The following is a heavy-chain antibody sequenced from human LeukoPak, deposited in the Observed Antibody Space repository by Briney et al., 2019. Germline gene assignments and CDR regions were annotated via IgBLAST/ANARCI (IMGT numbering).Heavy chain of an antibody. Sequence: ASVKVSCKASGYTFTSYDINWVRRATGQGLEWMGWMNPNSGNTGYAQRFQGRVTMTRNTSISTAYMELSSLRSEDTAVYYCARSGIAAAGRHRYYYYGMDVWGQGTTVPVSS. CDR3: ARSGIAAAGRHRYYYYGMDV. CDR1: GYTFTSYD. D-gene: IGHD6-13*01. V-gene: IGHV1-8*01. CDR2: MNPNSGNT. J-gene: IGHJ6*02.